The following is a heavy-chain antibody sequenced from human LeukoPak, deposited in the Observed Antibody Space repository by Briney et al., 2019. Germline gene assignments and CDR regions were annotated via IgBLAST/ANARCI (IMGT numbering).Heavy chain of an antibody. CDR3: TRRAARWQFDL. Sequence: GGSLRLSCAVSGFNFDDYAMHWVRQAPGRGLERVSGINWKTGNGIYADSVKGRFTISRDNAKNSLYLQMSSLRAEDTDLYYCTRRAARWQFDLWGRGTLLTVSS. J-gene: IGHJ2*01. CDR1: GFNFDDYA. CDR2: INWKTGNG. D-gene: IGHD5-24*01. V-gene: IGHV3-9*01.